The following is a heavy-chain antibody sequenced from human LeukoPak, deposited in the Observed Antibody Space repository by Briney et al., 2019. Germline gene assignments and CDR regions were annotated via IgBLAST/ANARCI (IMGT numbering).Heavy chain of an antibody. Sequence: SETLSLTCAVYGGSFSGYYWSWIRQPPGKGLEWIGEINHSGSTNYNPSLKSRVTISVDTSKNQFSLKLSSVTAADTAVYYCAGETPYFLLVPAAFFDYGAQGTLVTVPS. J-gene: IGHJ4*02. D-gene: IGHD2-2*01. V-gene: IGHV4-34*01. CDR1: GGSFSGYY. CDR3: AGETPYFLLVPAAFFDY. CDR2: INHSGST.